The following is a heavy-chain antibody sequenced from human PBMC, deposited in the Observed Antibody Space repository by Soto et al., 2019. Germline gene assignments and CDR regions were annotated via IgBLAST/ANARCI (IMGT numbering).Heavy chain of an antibody. CDR3: ARGEAMGDGDYVIFDY. D-gene: IGHD4-17*01. CDR2: ISYDGSNK. V-gene: IGHV3-30-3*01. J-gene: IGHJ4*02. Sequence: QVQLVESGGGVVQPGRSLRLSCAASGFTFSSYAMHWVRQAPGKGLEWVAVISYDGSNKYYADSVKGRFTISRDNSKNXLYLQMNSLRAEDTAVYYCARGEAMGDGDYVIFDYWGQGTLVTVSS. CDR1: GFTFSSYA.